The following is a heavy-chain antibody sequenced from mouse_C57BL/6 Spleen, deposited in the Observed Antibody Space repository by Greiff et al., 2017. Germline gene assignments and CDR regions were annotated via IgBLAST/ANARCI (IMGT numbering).Heavy chain of an antibody. CDR3: ARSRDYSGSSYEDFDY. D-gene: IGHD1-1*01. Sequence: QVQLQQSGAELVKPGASVKISCKASGYAFSSYWMNWVKQRPGKGLEWIGQIYPGDGDTNYNGKFKGKATLTADKSSSTAYMQRSSLTSEDAAVYFGARSRDYSGSSYEDFDYWGKGTTLTVSS. J-gene: IGHJ2*01. CDR2: IYPGDGDT. CDR1: GYAFSSYW. V-gene: IGHV1-80*01.